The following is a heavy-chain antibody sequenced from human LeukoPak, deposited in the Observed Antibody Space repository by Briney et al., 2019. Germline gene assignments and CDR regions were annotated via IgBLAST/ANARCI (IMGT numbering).Heavy chain of an antibody. D-gene: IGHD1-14*01. CDR3: ARATAENDH. Sequence: ASVTVSCKASVYTFTGYYLHWVRQAPGQGLEWMGWLNPKTGGTSYAQKFQGRVTMTRDTSISTFNMELSRLTSDDTAVYYCARATAENDHWGQGTLVTVSS. J-gene: IGHJ4*02. CDR1: VYTFTGYY. CDR2: LNPKTGGT. V-gene: IGHV1-2*02.